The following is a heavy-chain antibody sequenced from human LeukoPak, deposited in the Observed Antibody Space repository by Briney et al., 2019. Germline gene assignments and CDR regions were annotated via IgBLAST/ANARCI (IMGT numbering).Heavy chain of an antibody. J-gene: IGHJ6*03. CDR3: AKGSYYCSSSSCPQYYYYMDV. D-gene: IGHD2-2*01. Sequence: GGXLRLSCAASGFTFNSYGMHWVGQAPDKGLEGVAFIRYDGSDKYYADSVKRRLTISRDNSKNTLYLQMSSLRAEDTAVYYCAKGSYYCSSSSCPQYYYYMDVWGKGTTVTVSS. V-gene: IGHV3-30*02. CDR2: IRYDGSDK. CDR1: GFTFNSYG.